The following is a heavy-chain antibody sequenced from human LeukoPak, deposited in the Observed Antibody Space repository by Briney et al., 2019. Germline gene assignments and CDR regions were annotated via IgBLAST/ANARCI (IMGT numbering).Heavy chain of an antibody. Sequence: SVKVSCQASGGTFSSYAISWVRQAPGQGLEWMGRIIPILGIANYAQKFQGRVTITADKSTSTAYMELSSLRSEDTAVYYCARDRNTMVRGVSPTLDYWGQGTLVTVSS. J-gene: IGHJ4*02. CDR3: ARDRNTMVRGVSPTLDY. CDR2: IIPILGIA. CDR1: GGTFSSYA. V-gene: IGHV1-69*04. D-gene: IGHD3-10*01.